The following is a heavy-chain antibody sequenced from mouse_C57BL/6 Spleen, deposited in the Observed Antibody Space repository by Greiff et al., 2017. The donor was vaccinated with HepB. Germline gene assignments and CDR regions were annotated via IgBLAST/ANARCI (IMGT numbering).Heavy chain of an antibody. V-gene: IGHV1-64*01. J-gene: IGHJ4*01. Sequence: QVQLKQPGAELVKPGASVKLSCKASGYTFTSYWMHWVKQRPGQGLEWIGMIHPNSGSTNYNEKFKSKATLTVDKSSSTAYMQLSSLTSEDSAVYYCARSGVRDAMDYWGQGTSVTVSS. CDR1: GYTFTSYW. D-gene: IGHD2-2*01. CDR3: ARSGVRDAMDY. CDR2: IHPNSGST.